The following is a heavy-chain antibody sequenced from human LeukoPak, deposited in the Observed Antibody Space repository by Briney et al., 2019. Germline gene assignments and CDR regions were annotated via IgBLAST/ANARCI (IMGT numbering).Heavy chain of an antibody. J-gene: IGHJ4*02. D-gene: IGHD5-12*01. Sequence: SETLPLTCTVSGGSISSGGYYWSWIRQHPGKGLEWIGYIYYSGSTYYNPSLKSRVTISVDTSKNQFSLKLSSVTAADTAVYYCARADPSGYYQPFDYWGQGTLVTVS. CDR2: IYYSGST. CDR1: GGSISSGGYY. V-gene: IGHV4-31*03. CDR3: ARADPSGYYQPFDY.